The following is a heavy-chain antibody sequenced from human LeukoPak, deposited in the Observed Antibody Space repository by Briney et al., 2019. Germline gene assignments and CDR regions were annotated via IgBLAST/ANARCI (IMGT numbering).Heavy chain of an antibody. CDR3: ARDYTPGIAYFDY. J-gene: IGHJ4*02. D-gene: IGHD3-3*01. V-gene: IGHV4-30-4*08. CDR2: IYYSGST. CDR1: GGSISSGDYY. Sequence: SETLSLTCTVSGGSISSGDYYWSWIRQPPGKGLEWIGYIYYSGSTYYNPTLKSRVTISVDTSKNQFSLKLSSVTAADTAVYYCARDYTPGIAYFDYWGQGTLVTVSS.